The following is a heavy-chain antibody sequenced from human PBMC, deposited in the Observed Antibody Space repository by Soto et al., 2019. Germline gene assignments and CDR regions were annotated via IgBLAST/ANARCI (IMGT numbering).Heavy chain of an antibody. CDR2: IYHSGST. Sequence: PSETVSLTCTVSGGCISSGDYYWSWIRQPPGKGLEWIGYIYHSGSTYYNPSLKSRVTISVDTSKNQFSLKLSSVTAADTAVYYCARERPDGARLDPWGQGTLVTVSS. D-gene: IGHD6-6*01. J-gene: IGHJ5*02. V-gene: IGHV4-30-4*01. CDR3: ARERPDGARLDP. CDR1: GGCISSGDYY.